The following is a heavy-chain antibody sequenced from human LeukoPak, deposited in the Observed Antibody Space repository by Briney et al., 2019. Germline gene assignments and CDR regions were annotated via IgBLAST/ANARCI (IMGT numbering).Heavy chain of an antibody. CDR3: ARVSLYHYYMDV. V-gene: IGHV3-48*01. Sequence: GGSLRLSCAASGFTFSSYSINWVRQALGKVLEWVSYITRSSDVTYYADSVKGRFTVSRDNAGNSLFLQMNSLRAEDMAVYYCARVSLYHYYMDVWGKGTTVTVSS. J-gene: IGHJ6*03. CDR1: GFTFSSYS. CDR2: ITRSSDVT.